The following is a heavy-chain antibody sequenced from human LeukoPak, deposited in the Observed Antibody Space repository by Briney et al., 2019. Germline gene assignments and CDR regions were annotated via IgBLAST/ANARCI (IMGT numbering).Heavy chain of an antibody. J-gene: IGHJ4*02. V-gene: IGHV4-30-4*01. Sequence: SETLSLTCTVSGGSISSGDYYWSWIRQPPGKGLEWIGYIYYSGSTYYNPSLKSRVTIPVDTSKNQFSLKLSSVTAADTAVYYCARDVGAAAGTALRYWGQGTLVTVSS. D-gene: IGHD6-13*01. CDR2: IYYSGST. CDR1: GGSISSGDYY. CDR3: ARDVGAAAGTALRY.